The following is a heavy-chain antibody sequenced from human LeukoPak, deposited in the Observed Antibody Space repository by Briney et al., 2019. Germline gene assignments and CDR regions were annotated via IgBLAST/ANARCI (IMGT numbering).Heavy chain of an antibody. CDR2: INPNSGGT. Sequence: ASVKVSCKASGYTFTGYYMHWVRQAPGQGLEWMGWINPNSGGTNYAQKFQGRVTMTRDTSISTAYMELSRLRSDDTAVYYCARPEGDLWSGYRRVYNWFDPWGQGTLVTVSS. CDR3: ARPEGDLWSGYRRVYNWFDP. CDR1: GYTFTGYY. D-gene: IGHD3-3*01. J-gene: IGHJ5*02. V-gene: IGHV1-2*02.